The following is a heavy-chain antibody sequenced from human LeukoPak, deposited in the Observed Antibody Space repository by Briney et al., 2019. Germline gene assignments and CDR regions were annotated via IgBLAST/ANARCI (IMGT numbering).Heavy chain of an antibody. Sequence: NPSETLSLTCTVSGGSISSYYWSWIRQPPGKGLEWIGYIYYSGSTNYNPSLKSRVTISVDTSKNQFSLKLSSVTAADTAVYCCARDKGWSSYWYFDLWGRGTLVTVSS. CDR3: ARDKGWSSYWYFDL. CDR2: IYYSGST. V-gene: IGHV4-59*01. D-gene: IGHD3-3*01. CDR1: GGSISSYY. J-gene: IGHJ2*01.